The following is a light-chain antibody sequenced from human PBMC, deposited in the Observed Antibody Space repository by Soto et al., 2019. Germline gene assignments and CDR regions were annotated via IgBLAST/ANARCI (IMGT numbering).Light chain of an antibody. V-gene: IGKV1-39*01. J-gene: IGKJ2*01. CDR3: QQSVSLPFT. CDR1: QSITSY. CDR2: HAS. Sequence: DIQMTQSPSSLFPSVGDTVSITCRASQSITSYLNWYQHKPGKPPKLVIYHASNLQTGVPSRFSGAGSGTDFTLTISSLQPEDFATYYCQQSVSLPFTFGPGTRLE.